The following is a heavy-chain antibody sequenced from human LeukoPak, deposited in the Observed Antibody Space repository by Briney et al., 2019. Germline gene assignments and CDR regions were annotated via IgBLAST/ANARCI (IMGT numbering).Heavy chain of an antibody. J-gene: IGHJ2*01. CDR2: IYYSGSS. CDR3: ARDEDLGYFDL. Sequence: SETLSLTCTVSGGSISSYYWSWIRQPPGKGLEWIGYIYYSGSSNYNPSLKSRVTISVDTSKNQFSLKLSSVTAADTAVYYCARDEDLGYFDLWGRGTLVTVSS. V-gene: IGHV4-59*01. CDR1: GGSISSYY.